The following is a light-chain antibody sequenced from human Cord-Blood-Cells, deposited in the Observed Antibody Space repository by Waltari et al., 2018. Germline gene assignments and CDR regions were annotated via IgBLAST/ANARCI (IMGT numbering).Light chain of an antibody. J-gene: IGLJ2*01. Sequence: QSALTQPASVSGSPGQSITISCTGTSSDVGGYNYVSWYQQHPGKAPKHMIYDVSKRRAGVSNRFSGSKSGNTASLTISGLQAEDEADYYCSSYTSSSTLVFGGGTKLTVL. V-gene: IGLV2-14*01. CDR3: SSYTSSSTLV. CDR1: SSDVGGYNY. CDR2: DVS.